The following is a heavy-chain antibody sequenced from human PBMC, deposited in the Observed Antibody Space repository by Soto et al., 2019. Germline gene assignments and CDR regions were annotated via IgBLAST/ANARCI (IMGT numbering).Heavy chain of an antibody. J-gene: IGHJ4*02. D-gene: IGHD5-12*01. V-gene: IGHV3-21*01. CDR2: ISSSSNYK. Sequence: EVQLVESGGGLVKPGGSLRLSCAASGFTFSTYSMHWVRQAPGKGLEWVSSISSSSNYKDYADSVKGRFTISRDNAKNSLYLQMNXXXXXXXXXXXXXXXMATIMDKFDYWGQGTLVTVSA. CDR3: XXXMATIMDKFDY. CDR1: GFTFSTYS.